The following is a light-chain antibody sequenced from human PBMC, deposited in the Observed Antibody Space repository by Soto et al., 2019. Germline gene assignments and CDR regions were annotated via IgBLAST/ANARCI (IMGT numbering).Light chain of an antibody. V-gene: IGLV2-11*01. CDR3: CSYAGNYYV. CDR2: DVS. CDR1: SSDVGGYNY. Sequence: QSALTQPRSVCGSPGQSVTISCTGTSSDVGGYNYVSWYQQHPGKAPKLMIYDVSKRPSGVPDRFSGSKSGNTASLTISGLQAEDEADYYCCSYAGNYYVFGSGTKVTVL. J-gene: IGLJ1*01.